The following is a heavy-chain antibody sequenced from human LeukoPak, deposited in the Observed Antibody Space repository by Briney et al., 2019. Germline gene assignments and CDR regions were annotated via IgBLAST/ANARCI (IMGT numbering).Heavy chain of an antibody. D-gene: IGHD1-26*01. V-gene: IGHV3-11*01. Sequence: GGSLRLSCAASGFTFSDYYMSWIHQAPGKGLEWVSYISSSGSTIYYADSVKGRFTISRDNAKSSLYLQMNSLRAEDTAVYYCARWGDSGSYYYFDYWGQGTLVTVSS. CDR3: ARWGDSGSYYYFDY. CDR2: ISSSGSTI. J-gene: IGHJ4*02. CDR1: GFTFSDYY.